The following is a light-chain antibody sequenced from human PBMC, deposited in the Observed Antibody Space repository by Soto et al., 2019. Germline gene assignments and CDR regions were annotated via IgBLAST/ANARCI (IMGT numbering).Light chain of an antibody. CDR1: SSDIGAYDY. V-gene: IGLV2-14*01. Sequence: SVLSPAAALCWSPGESITISCTGTSSDIGAYDYVSWFQQHPGKAPKLMISEVNNRPSGVSNRFSGSKSGNTAYLTISGLQVEDEAEYFCFSFTTTRSHVFGTGNKVTV. CDR2: EVN. J-gene: IGLJ1*01. CDR3: FSFTTTRSHV.